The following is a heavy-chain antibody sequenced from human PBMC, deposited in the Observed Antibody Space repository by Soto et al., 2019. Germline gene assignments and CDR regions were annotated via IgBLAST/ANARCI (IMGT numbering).Heavy chain of an antibody. Sequence: GQRREWMGWINAGNGNTRYSQKFQGRVTITRDTSASTAYMELSSLRSEDTAVYYCARSIVVVTARDYWGQGTLVTVSS. V-gene: IGHV1-3*01. J-gene: IGHJ4*02. D-gene: IGHD2-21*02. CDR2: INAGNGNT. CDR3: ARSIVVVTARDY.